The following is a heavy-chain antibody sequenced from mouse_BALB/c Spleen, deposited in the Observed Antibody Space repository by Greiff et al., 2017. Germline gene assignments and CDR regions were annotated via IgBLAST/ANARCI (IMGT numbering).Heavy chain of an antibody. V-gene: IGHV3-2*02. CDR1: GYSITSDYA. J-gene: IGHJ2*01. Sequence: EVKLQESGPGLVKPSQSLSLTCTVTGYSITSDYAWNWIRQFPGNKLEWMGYISYSGSTSYNPSLKSRISITRDTSKNQFFLQLNSVTTEDTATYYCAREEGYWGQGTTLTVSS. CDR2: ISYSGST. CDR3: AREEGY.